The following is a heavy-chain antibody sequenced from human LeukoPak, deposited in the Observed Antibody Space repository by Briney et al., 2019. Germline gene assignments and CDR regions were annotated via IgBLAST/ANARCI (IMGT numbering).Heavy chain of an antibody. CDR3: ARGPRGSGSYY. CDR1: GFTFSDSY. Sequence: GGSLRLSCAASGFTFSDSYMSWIRQAPGKGLEWVSYISSSGSNIYYADSVKGRFTISRDNAKNSLYLQLNSLRAEDTAVYYCARGPRGSGSYYWGQGTLVTVSS. CDR2: ISSSGSNI. D-gene: IGHD3-10*01. V-gene: IGHV3-11*01. J-gene: IGHJ4*02.